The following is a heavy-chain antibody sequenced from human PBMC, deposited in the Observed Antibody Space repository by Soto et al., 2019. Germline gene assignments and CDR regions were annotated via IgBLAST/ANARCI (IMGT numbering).Heavy chain of an antibody. Sequence: PGGSLRLSCAASGFTFSSYSMNWVRQAPGKGLEWVSYISSSSSTIYYADSVKGRCTISRDNAKNSLYLQMTSLRDEYTAAYYCAREGVDYYDSSGYWIDYWGQGTLVTVSS. J-gene: IGHJ4*01. CDR1: GFTFSSYS. V-gene: IGHV3-48*02. CDR3: AREGVDYYDSSGYWIDY. CDR2: ISSSSSTI. D-gene: IGHD3-22*01.